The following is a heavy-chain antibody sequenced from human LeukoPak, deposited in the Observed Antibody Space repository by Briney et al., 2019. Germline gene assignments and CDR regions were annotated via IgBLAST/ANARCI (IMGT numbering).Heavy chain of an antibody. CDR3: ARGDVYFDY. V-gene: IGHV3-23*01. CDR1: GFTFSSYA. J-gene: IGHJ4*02. D-gene: IGHD2-21*02. Sequence: GGSLRLSCAASGFTFSSYAMSWVRQVPGKGLEWVSAISGSGGSTYYADSVKGRFTISRDNSKSTLYLQMNSLRAEDTAVYYCARGDVYFDYWGQGTLVTVSS. CDR2: ISGSGGST.